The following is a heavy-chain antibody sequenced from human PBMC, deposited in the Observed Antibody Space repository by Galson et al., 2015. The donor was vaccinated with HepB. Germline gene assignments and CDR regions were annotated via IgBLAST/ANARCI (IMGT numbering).Heavy chain of an antibody. V-gene: IGHV3-21*01. D-gene: IGHD2-2*01. CDR3: AFDCSSASCHESQHFAS. J-gene: IGHJ4*02. Sequence: SLRLSCAASGFTFSSYNMNWVRQAPGKGLEWVSSIASDSSYIYYADSVKGRFTISRDNAKNSLYLQMNSLRPEDTAVFYCAFDCSSASCHESQHFASWGQGTLVTVSS. CDR1: GFTFSSYN. CDR2: IASDSSYI.